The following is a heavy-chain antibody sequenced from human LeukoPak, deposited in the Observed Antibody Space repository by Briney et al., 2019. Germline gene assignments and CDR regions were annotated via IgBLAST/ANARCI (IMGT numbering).Heavy chain of an antibody. CDR2: IYHSGST. D-gene: IGHD3-10*01. CDR3: ARSITMVRGAFDY. Sequence: PSETLSLTCAVSGGSLSSSNWWSWVRQPPGKGLEWIGEIYHSGSTNYNPSLKSRVTISVDKSKNQFSLKLSSVTAADTAVYYCARSITMVRGAFDYWGQGTLVTVSS. CDR1: GGSLSSSNW. V-gene: IGHV4-4*02. J-gene: IGHJ4*02.